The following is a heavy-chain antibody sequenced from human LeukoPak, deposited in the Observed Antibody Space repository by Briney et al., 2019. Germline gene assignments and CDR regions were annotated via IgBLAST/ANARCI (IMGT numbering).Heavy chain of an antibody. CDR1: GFTFSSYS. CDR3: ARGRGVGATFTYYFDY. D-gene: IGHD1-26*01. CDR2: ISSSSSTI. Sequence: PGGSLRLSCAASGFTFSSYSMNWVRQAPGEGLEWDSYISSSSSTIYYADSVKGRFTISRDNAKNSLYLQMNSLRAEDTAVYYCARGRGVGATFTYYFDYWGQGTLVTVSS. J-gene: IGHJ4*02. V-gene: IGHV3-48*01.